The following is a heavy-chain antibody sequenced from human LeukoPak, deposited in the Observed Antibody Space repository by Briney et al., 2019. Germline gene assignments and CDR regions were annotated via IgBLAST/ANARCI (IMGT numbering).Heavy chain of an antibody. CDR3: AKDRSSSWYPYDY. CDR2: ISGSGGST. D-gene: IGHD6-13*01. Sequence: GGSLRLSCAASGFMFSSYAMSWVRQAPGKGLEWVSAISGSGGSTYYADSVKGRFTISRDNSKNTLYLQMNSLRAEDTAVYYCAKDRSSSWYPYDYWGQGTLVTVSS. J-gene: IGHJ4*02. V-gene: IGHV3-23*01. CDR1: GFMFSSYA.